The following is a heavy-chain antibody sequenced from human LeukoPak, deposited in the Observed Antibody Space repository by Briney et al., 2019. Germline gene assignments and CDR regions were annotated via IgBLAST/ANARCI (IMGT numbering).Heavy chain of an antibody. CDR2: INHSGST. CDR1: GGSFSGYY. V-gene: IGHV4-34*01. J-gene: IGHJ4*02. CDR3: ARHMREVATIVDY. Sequence: PSETLSLTCAVYGGSFSGYYWSWIRQPPGKGLEWIGEINHSGSTNYNPSLKSRVTISVDTSKNQFSLKLSSVTAADTAVYYCARHMREVATIVDYWGQGTLVTVSS. D-gene: IGHD5-12*01.